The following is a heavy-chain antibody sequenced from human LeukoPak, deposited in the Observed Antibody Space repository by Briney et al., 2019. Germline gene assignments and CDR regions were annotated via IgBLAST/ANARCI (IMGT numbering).Heavy chain of an antibody. CDR1: EFTFSSYS. Sequence: GGSLRLSCAASEFTFSSYSMNWVRQAPGKGLEWVSSISSSSSYIYYADSVKGRFTISRDNAKNSLYLQMNSLRAEDTAVYYCARDYGGNSGGEAFDIWGQGTMVTVSS. J-gene: IGHJ3*02. D-gene: IGHD4-23*01. V-gene: IGHV3-21*01. CDR2: ISSSSSYI. CDR3: ARDYGGNSGGEAFDI.